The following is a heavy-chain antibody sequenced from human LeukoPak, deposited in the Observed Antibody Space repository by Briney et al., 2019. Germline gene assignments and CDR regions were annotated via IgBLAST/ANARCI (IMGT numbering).Heavy chain of an antibody. V-gene: IGHV3-30-3*01. CDR3: ARESYYGSGSYGMDV. D-gene: IGHD3-10*01. CDR1: GFTFTTYG. J-gene: IGHJ6*02. CDR2: ISRDGSNK. Sequence: PGRSLILSCAASGFTFTTYGLHWVRQAPGKGLEWVAVISRDGSNKYYAESVKGRFTISRDNSKNTLYLQMNSLRAEDTAVYYCARESYYGSGSYGMDVWGQGTTVTVSS.